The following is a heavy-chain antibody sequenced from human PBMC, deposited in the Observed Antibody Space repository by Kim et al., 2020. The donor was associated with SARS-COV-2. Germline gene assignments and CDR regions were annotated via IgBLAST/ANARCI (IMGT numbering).Heavy chain of an antibody. D-gene: IGHD4-17*01. J-gene: IGHJ4*02. Sequence: SETLSLTCTVSGGSISSGSYYWSWIRQPAGKGLEWIGRIYTSGSTNYNPSLKSRVTISVDTSKNQFSLKLSSVTAADTAVYYCARSGGYGDYLDYWGQGTLVTVSS. CDR1: GGSISSGSYY. V-gene: IGHV4-61*02. CDR2: IYTSGST. CDR3: ARSGGYGDYLDY.